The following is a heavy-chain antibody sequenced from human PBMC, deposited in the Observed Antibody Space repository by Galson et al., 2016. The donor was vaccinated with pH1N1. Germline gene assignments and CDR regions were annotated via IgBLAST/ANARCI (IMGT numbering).Heavy chain of an antibody. V-gene: IGHV1-46*03. J-gene: IGHJ4*02. CDR2: IDPSSGST. CDR3: AGRYYFDY. Sequence: SVKVSCKASGYTLSRYYMHWLRQAPGQGLEWMGIIDPSSGSTTYAQKFQGRVTMTHDTATNTVYMELSSLRSDDTAVYYCAGRYYFDYWGQGTLVAVSS. CDR1: GYTLSRYY.